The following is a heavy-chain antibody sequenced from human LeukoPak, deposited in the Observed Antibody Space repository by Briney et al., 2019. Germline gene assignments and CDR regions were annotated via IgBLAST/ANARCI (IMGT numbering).Heavy chain of an antibody. CDR2: IRGSGGNT. J-gene: IGHJ4*02. Sequence: GGSLRLSCAASGFTFRNYAMSWVRQAPGKGLEWVSAIRGSGGNTYYPDSVKGRFTISRDNSNNTLYLQMNSLRAEDTAIYYCARSGIWYFDFWGQGTLVTVSS. V-gene: IGHV3-23*01. CDR1: GFTFRNYA. CDR3: ARSGIWYFDF. D-gene: IGHD1-14*01.